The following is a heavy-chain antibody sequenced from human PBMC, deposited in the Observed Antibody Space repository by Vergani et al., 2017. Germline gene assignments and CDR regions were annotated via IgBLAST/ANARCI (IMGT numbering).Heavy chain of an antibody. CDR3: ARTSSISGSYYNGEWDY. J-gene: IGHJ4*02. CDR2: IIPGGST. V-gene: IGHV1-46*03. D-gene: IGHD3-10*01. CDR1: GGTFSSYA. Sequence: QVQLVQSGAEVKKPGSSVKVSCKASGGTFSSYALNWVRQAPGQGLEWMGSIIPGGSTDYGPKFQGRATMTRDTSTRTVYMDLTGLRSDDTAMYYCARTSSISGSYYNGEWDYWGQGTLVVVSS.